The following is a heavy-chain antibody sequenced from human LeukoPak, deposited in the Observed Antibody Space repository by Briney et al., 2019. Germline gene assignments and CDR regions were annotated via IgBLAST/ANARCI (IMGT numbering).Heavy chain of an antibody. CDR3: AKGSRLSRYCSSSSCPYYFDY. CDR2: ITWNSGSI. J-gene: IGHJ4*02. CDR1: GFTFDDYA. V-gene: IGHV3-9*01. D-gene: IGHD2-15*01. Sequence: GGSLRLSCAASGFTFDDYAMHWVRQAPGKGLEWVSGITWNSGSIGYADSVKGRFTISRDNAKNSLYLQMNSLRAEDTAVYYCAKGSRLSRYCSSSSCPYYFDYWGQGTLVTVSS.